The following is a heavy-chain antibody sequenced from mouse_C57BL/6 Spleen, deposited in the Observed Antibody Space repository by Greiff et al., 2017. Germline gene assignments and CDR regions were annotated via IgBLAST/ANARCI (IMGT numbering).Heavy chain of an antibody. D-gene: IGHD2-4*01. CDR1: GFTFSSYA. CDR2: ISDGGSYT. Sequence: EVKLMESGGGLVKPGGSLKLSCAASGFTFSSYAMSWVRQTPEKRLEWVATISDGGSYTYYPDNVKGRFTISRDNAKNNLYLQMSHLKSEDTAMYYCARDLDDYGDWGKGTTLTVAT. CDR3: ARDLDDYGD. V-gene: IGHV5-4*01. J-gene: IGHJ2*01.